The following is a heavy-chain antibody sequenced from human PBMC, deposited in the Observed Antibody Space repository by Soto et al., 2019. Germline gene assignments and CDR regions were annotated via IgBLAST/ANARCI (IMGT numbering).Heavy chain of an antibody. J-gene: IGHJ3*02. Sequence: SETLSLTCSVSGGSIRSYYWSWIRQPPGKGLEWIGYIYSSGTTNYNPSLQSRVTISGDTSKKQISLNLRSVTAADTAVYYCARSAATTSGTVIWGEVLDIWGQGTKVTVSS. D-gene: IGHD3-3*01. CDR3: ARSAATTSGTVIWGEVLDI. V-gene: IGHV4-59*01. CDR1: GGSIRSYY. CDR2: IYSSGTT.